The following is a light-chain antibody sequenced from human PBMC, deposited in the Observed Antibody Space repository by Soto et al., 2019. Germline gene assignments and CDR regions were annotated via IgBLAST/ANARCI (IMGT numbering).Light chain of an antibody. Sequence: QSALTPPPSASGSPGQSVTISCTGTKNDIGVYDFVSWYQHHPGKAPRLIIYEVVQRPSGVPDRFSGSKSGNTASLTVSGLQAADEGDYFCKSYAGSHTYVFGSGTTVTGL. CDR2: EVV. J-gene: IGLJ1*01. CDR1: KNDIGVYDF. V-gene: IGLV2-8*01. CDR3: KSYAGSHTYV.